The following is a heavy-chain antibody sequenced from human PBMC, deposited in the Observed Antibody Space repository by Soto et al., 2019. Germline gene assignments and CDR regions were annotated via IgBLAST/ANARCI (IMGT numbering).Heavy chain of an antibody. CDR3: ARDRATDAFDV. J-gene: IGHJ3*01. CDR1: GGSISGGAYS. Sequence: QVQLQESGSGLVKPSQTLSLTCAVSGGSISGGAYSWSWFRQPPGKGLEWTGYIYHTGSTYYNPSLKSRVTISVDRSKNQFSLKLTSVTAADTAVYYCARDRATDAFDVWGQGTMVTVSS. D-gene: IGHD5-12*01. V-gene: IGHV4-30-2*01. CDR2: IYHTGST.